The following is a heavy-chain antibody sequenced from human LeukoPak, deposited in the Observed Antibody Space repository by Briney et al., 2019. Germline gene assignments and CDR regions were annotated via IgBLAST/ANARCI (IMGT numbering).Heavy chain of an antibody. CDR3: ASFRDTDN. Sequence: SGGSLRLSCEVSGLTFSNVWMHWVRQTPGQGLVWVCRINTAGSTVYADPVKGRFTISRDHAKNMVYLQMNSLRTEDTAVYYCASFRDTDNWGRGTMVTVSS. J-gene: IGHJ3*01. CDR1: GLTFSNVW. V-gene: IGHV3-74*01. CDR2: INTAGST. D-gene: IGHD2-21*01.